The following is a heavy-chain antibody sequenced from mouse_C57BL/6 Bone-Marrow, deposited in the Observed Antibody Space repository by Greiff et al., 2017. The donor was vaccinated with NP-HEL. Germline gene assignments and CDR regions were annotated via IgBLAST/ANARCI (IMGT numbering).Heavy chain of an antibody. CDR1: GFNIKDDY. J-gene: IGHJ2*01. D-gene: IGHD1-1*01. V-gene: IGHV14-4*01. Sequence: EVKVVESGAELVRPGASVKLSCTASGFNIKDDYMHWVKQRPEQGLEWIGRIDPENGDTEYASKFQGKATITADTSSNTAYLQLSSLTSEDTAVYYCTNSPITTVVAYYFDYWGQGTTLTVSS. CDR2: IDPENGDT. CDR3: TNSPITTVVAYYFDY.